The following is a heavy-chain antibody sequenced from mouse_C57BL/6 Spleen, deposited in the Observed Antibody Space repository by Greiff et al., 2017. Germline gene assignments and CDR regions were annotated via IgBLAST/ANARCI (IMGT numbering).Heavy chain of an antibody. D-gene: IGHD1-1*01. CDR2: IDPSDSYT. CDR3: ARWGTTVHFDY. V-gene: IGHV1-69*01. J-gene: IGHJ2*01. CDR1: GYTFTSYW. Sequence: QVQLKQPGAELVMPGASVKLSCKASGYTFTSYWMHWVKQRPGQGLEWIGEIDPSDSYTNYNQKFKGKSTLTVDKSSSTAYMQLSSLTSEDSAVFDCARWGTTVHFDYWGQGTTLTVSS.